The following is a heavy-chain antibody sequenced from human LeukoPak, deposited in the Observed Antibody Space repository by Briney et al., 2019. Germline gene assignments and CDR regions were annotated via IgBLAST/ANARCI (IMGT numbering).Heavy chain of an antibody. Sequence: GRSLRLSCAASGFSFSNYGMQWVRQAPGKGLEWVAVISNDGSNTYYADSVKGRFTISRDNSKNTLYLQMNSLRTDNTAVYYCARDPGDGLDYWGQGTLVTVSS. D-gene: IGHD3-10*01. J-gene: IGHJ4*02. CDR2: ISNDGSNT. CDR3: ARDPGDGLDY. V-gene: IGHV3-30*19. CDR1: GFSFSNYG.